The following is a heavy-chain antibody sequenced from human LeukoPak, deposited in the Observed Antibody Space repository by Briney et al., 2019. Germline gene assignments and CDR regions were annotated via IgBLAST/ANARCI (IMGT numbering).Heavy chain of an antibody. Sequence: ASVKVSCKASGYTFTGYYMHWVRQAPGQGLEWMGRINPNSGGTNYAQKFQGRVTMTRDTSISTAYMELSRLRSDDTAVYYCARDRLGSRYSSSRYFDYWGQGTLVTVSS. J-gene: IGHJ4*02. CDR1: GYTFTGYY. CDR2: INPNSGGT. D-gene: IGHD6-13*01. CDR3: ARDRLGSRYSSSRYFDY. V-gene: IGHV1-2*06.